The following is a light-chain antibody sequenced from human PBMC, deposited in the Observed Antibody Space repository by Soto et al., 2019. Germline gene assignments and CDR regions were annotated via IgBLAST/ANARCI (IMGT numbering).Light chain of an antibody. Sequence: QSMLTQPPSVSAAPGQKVTISCSGSSSSIGGNSVSWYQQLPGTAPKLLIYDDNKRPSGVPDRFSGSKSGTSATLGITGFQTGDEADYYCGSWDSSLSAYVFGTGTKVTVL. CDR1: SSSIGGNS. V-gene: IGLV1-51*01. CDR2: DDN. J-gene: IGLJ1*01. CDR3: GSWDSSLSAYV.